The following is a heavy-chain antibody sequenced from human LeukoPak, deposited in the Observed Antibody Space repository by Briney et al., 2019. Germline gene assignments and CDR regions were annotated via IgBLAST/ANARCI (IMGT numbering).Heavy chain of an antibody. CDR2: IDPSDSYT. V-gene: IGHV5-10-1*01. CDR1: GYSFTSYY. D-gene: IGHD3-10*01. J-gene: IGHJ6*02. CDR3: ARTSGSFLYGMDV. Sequence: KGGESLKISCKGSGYSFTSYYINWVRQMPGKGLEWMGRIDPSDSYTNYSPSSQGHVTISADKSISTASLQWSSLKASDTAMYYCARTSGSFLYGMDVWGQGTTVTVSS.